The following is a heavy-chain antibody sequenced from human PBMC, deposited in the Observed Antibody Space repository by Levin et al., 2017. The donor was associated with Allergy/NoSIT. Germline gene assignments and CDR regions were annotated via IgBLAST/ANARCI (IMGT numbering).Heavy chain of an antibody. CDR1: GFTFSSYG. J-gene: IGHJ4*02. D-gene: IGHD6-19*01. CDR2: ISYDGSNK. V-gene: IGHV3-30*18. Sequence: PGESLKISCAASGFTFSSYGMHWVRQAPGKGLEWVAVISYDGSNKYYADSVKGRFTISRDNSKNTLYLQMNSLRAEDTAVYYCAKDVGWRNFDYWGQGTLVTVSS. CDR3: AKDVGWRNFDY.